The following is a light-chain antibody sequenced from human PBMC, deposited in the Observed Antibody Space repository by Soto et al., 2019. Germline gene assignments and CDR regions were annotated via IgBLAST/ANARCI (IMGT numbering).Light chain of an antibody. V-gene: IGKV3-15*01. CDR1: QSVSSN. CDR2: GAS. Sequence: EIVMTQSPATLSVSPGERATLSCRASQSVSSNLAWYQQKPGQAPGLLIYGASIRATGIPARFSGSGSGTEFTLTISSLQSEDFAVYYCQHYNNWPPWTFGQGTQVEIK. CDR3: QHYNNWPPWT. J-gene: IGKJ1*01.